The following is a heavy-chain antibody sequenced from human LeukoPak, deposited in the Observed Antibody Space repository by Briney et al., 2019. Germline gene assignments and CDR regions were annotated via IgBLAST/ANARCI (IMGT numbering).Heavy chain of an antibody. Sequence: SETLSLTCTVSGGSIRSYYWSWIRQPPGKGLEWIGYIYYSGSTNYNPSLKSRVTISVDTSKNQFSLKLSSVTAADTAVYYCARWSSWYGGGVDYWGQGTLVTVSS. CDR1: GGSIRSYY. J-gene: IGHJ4*02. D-gene: IGHD6-13*01. CDR3: ARWSSWYGGGVDY. CDR2: IYYSGST. V-gene: IGHV4-59*12.